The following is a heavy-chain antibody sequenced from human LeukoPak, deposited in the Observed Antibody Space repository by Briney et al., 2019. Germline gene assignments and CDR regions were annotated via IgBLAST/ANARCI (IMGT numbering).Heavy chain of an antibody. J-gene: IGHJ6*02. CDR2: ISHDGSNK. CDR1: GFTFSNFD. Sequence: GGSLRLSCAASGFTFSNFDMHWVRQAPGEGLEWVEVISHDGSNKFYVDSVKGRFTISRDNSQITLYLQMNRLRGEDTAVYYCARGGYYAMDVWGQGTTVTVSS. CDR3: ARGGYYAMDV. V-gene: IGHV3-30*03.